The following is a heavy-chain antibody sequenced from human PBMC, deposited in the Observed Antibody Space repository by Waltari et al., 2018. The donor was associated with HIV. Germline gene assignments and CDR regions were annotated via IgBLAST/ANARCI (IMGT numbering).Heavy chain of an antibody. CDR1: GGSISSGSYY. D-gene: IGHD6-6*01. V-gene: IGHV4-61*02. CDR3: ASGIAARDY. Sequence: QVQLQESGPGLVKPSQTLSLTCTVSGGSISSGSYYWSWIRQPAGKGLEWTERIYTSVSTNYTPSLKSRVTISVDTSKNQFSLKLSSVTAADTAVYYCASGIAARDYWGQGTLVTVSS. CDR2: IYTSVST. J-gene: IGHJ4*02.